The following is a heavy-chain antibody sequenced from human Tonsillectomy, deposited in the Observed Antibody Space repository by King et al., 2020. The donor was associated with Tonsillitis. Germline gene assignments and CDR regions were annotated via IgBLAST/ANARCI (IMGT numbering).Heavy chain of an antibody. Sequence: VQLVESGGGVVQPGRSLRLSCAASGFTFSSYGIHWVRQAPGKGLEWVAVISYDGSNKYYADSVKGRFTISRDNSKNTLYLQMDSLRAEDTAVYYCARNCYEGGVYWNGMDVWGQGTTVTVSS. D-gene: IGHD3-22*01. CDR2: ISYDGSNK. J-gene: IGHJ6*02. CDR3: ARNCYEGGVYWNGMDV. CDR1: GFTFSSYG. V-gene: IGHV3-33*05.